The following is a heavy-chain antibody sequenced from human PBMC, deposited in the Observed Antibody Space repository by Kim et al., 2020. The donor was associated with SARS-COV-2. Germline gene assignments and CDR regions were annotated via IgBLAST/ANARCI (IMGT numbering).Heavy chain of an antibody. CDR2: LYYSGST. CDR3: VRLGCSATSCTTFHY. Sequence: SETLSLTCSVFGGSISSYYWSWIRQPPGKGLEWIGYLYYSGSTNYNPSLKSRVTISVDTSKNQFSLKLSFVTAADTAMYYCVRLGCSATSCTTFHYWGQG. D-gene: IGHD2-2*01. J-gene: IGHJ4*02. V-gene: IGHV4-59*08. CDR1: GGSISSYY.